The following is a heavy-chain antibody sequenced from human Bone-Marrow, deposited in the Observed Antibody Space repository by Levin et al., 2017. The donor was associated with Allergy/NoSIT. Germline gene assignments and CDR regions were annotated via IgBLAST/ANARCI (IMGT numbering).Heavy chain of an antibody. Sequence: ETLSLTCAASGFTFSNYAMSWVRPAPGKGLEWVSGISGSGDSTYDEDSVKGRFTISRDNSKNTLYLQMNSLRAEDTAVYYCAKDRDFYGSGSLGNWGQGTLVTVSS. CDR3: AKDRDFYGSGSLGN. D-gene: IGHD3-10*01. V-gene: IGHV3-23*01. CDR1: GFTFSNYA. CDR2: ISGSGDST. J-gene: IGHJ4*02.